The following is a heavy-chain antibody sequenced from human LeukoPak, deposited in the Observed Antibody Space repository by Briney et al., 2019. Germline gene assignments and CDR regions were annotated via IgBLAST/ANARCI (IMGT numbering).Heavy chain of an antibody. CDR2: IWYDGGNK. Sequence: GGSLRLSCAAFGFTFSNYGIHWVRQVPGKGLEWVAVIWYDGGNKYYADSVKGRFTISRDNSKNTLYLQMNSLRAEDTAVYYCAKGDGYNYGYFDYWGQGTLVTVSS. D-gene: IGHD5-18*01. J-gene: IGHJ4*02. CDR1: GFTFSNYG. CDR3: AKGDGYNYGYFDY. V-gene: IGHV3-33*06.